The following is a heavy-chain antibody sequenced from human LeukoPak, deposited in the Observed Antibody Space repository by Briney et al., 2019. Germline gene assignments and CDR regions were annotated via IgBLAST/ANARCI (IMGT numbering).Heavy chain of an antibody. CDR2: ISSSSSYI. V-gene: IGHV3-21*01. CDR3: ASGDMVRGVIPYNYFDY. J-gene: IGHJ4*02. D-gene: IGHD3-10*01. Sequence: PGGSLRLSCAASGFTFSSYSMNWVRQAPGKGLEWVSSISSSSSYIYYADSVKGRFTISRDNAKNSLYLQMNSLRAEDTAVYYCASGDMVRGVIPYNYFDYWGQGTLVTVSS. CDR1: GFTFSSYS.